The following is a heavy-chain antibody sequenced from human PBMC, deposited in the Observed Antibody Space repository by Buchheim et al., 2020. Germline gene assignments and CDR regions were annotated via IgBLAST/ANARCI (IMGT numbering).Heavy chain of an antibody. Sequence: QVLLQESGPGMVKPSETLSLTCNVSGASMNDYYWSWIRQPPGKGLEWLGYIYYSGSTNYNHSLKSRVTISIDTSKNQFYLRLTSVTAADTAVYYCARFPVQRKPYWGQGIL. CDR1: GASMNDYY. J-gene: IGHJ4*02. D-gene: IGHD5-24*01. V-gene: IGHV4-59*01. CDR3: ARFPVQRKPY. CDR2: IYYSGST.